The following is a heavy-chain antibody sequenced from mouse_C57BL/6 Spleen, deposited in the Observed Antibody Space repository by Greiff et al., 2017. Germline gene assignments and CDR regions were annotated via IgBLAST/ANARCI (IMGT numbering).Heavy chain of an antibody. D-gene: IGHD1-1*01. J-gene: IGHJ3*01. Sequence: QQPGTELVKPGASVKLSCKASGYTFTSYWMHWVKQRTGQGLEWIGNINPSNGGTNYNEKFKSKATLTVDKSSSTAYMQLSSLTSEDSAVFYCARGHGSSYSWFAYWGQGTLVTVSA. CDR3: ARGHGSSYSWFAY. CDR2: INPSNGGT. V-gene: IGHV1-53*01. CDR1: GYTFTSYW.